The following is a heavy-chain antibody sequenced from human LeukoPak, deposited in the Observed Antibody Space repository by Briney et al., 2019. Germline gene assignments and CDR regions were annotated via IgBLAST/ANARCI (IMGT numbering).Heavy chain of an antibody. V-gene: IGHV3-11*01. CDR2: ISSSGSTI. CDR1: GFTFSDYY. J-gene: IGHJ4*02. D-gene: IGHD6-19*01. CDR3: AISIPQDVWDSSGWYYNVY. Sequence: GGSLRLSCAASGFTFSDYYMSWIRQAPGKGLEWVSYISSSGSTIYYADSVKGRFTISRDNAKNSLYLQMNSLRAEDTAVYYCAISIPQDVWDSSGWYYNVYWGQGTLVTVSS.